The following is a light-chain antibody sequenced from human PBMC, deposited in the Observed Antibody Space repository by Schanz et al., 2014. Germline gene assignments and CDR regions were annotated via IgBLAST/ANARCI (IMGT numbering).Light chain of an antibody. CDR2: DVS. V-gene: IGLV2-14*01. Sequence: QSALTQPASVSGSPGQSITISCTGTSSDVGGYNYVSWYQQHPGKAPKLMIYDVSNRPSGVSNRFSGSKSGNTASLTISGLQAEDEADYSCAAWDDSLNGWVFGGGTKLTVL. CDR3: AAWDDSLNGWV. CDR1: SSDVGGYNY. J-gene: IGLJ3*02.